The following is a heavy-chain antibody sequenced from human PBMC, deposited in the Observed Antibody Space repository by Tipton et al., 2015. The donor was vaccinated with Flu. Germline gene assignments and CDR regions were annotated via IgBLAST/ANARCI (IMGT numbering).Heavy chain of an antibody. V-gene: IGHV6-1*01. Sequence: GLVKPSQTLSVTCAISGDSVSSNSATWIWTRQSPSRGLEWLGRTYYRSKWYNDYAVSVKSRITISPDTSTNQFSLQLNSATPEDTAVYYCARGYCGYDCSPPYFYYHYVDVWGKGTMITVSS. CDR2: TYYRSKWYN. CDR3: ARGYCGYDCSPPYFYYHYVDV. CDR1: GDSVSSNSAT. J-gene: IGHJ6*03. D-gene: IGHD2-21*01.